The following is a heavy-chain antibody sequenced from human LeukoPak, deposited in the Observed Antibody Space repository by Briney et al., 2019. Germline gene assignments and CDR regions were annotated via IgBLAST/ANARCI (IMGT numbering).Heavy chain of an antibody. V-gene: IGHV4-34*01. J-gene: IGHJ3*02. CDR3: ARGRLYCTNGVCYDKRAFDI. CDR1: GGSFSGYY. D-gene: IGHD2-8*01. Sequence: PSETLSLTCAVYGGSFSGYYWSWIRQPPGKGLEWIGEIDHSGSTNYNPSLKSRVTISVDTSKNQFSLKLSSVTAADTAVYYCARGRLYCTNGVCYDKRAFDIRGQGTMVTVSS. CDR2: IDHSGST.